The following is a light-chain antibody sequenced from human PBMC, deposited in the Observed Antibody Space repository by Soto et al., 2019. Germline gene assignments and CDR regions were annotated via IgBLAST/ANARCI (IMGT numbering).Light chain of an antibody. V-gene: IGLV2-14*01. CDR2: DVS. CDR1: SSDIGGYNY. CDR3: SSQAVSSTLV. Sequence: QSALTQPASVSGSPGQSITISCTGTSSDIGGYNYVSWYQQHPGKAPKLMIYDVSKRPSGVSNRFSGSKSGNTASLTISGLQAEYEADYYCSSQAVSSTLVFGGGTKLTVL. J-gene: IGLJ2*01.